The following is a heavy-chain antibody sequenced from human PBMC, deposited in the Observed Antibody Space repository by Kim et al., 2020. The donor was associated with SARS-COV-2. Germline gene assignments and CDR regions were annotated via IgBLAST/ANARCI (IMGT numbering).Heavy chain of an antibody. Sequence: SVKVSCKASGGTFSSYAISWVRQAPGQGLEWMGGIIPIFGTANYAQKFQGRVTITADESTSTAYMELSSLRSEDTAVYYCARSAYYDSSGSFDYWGQGTLVTVSS. CDR2: IIPIFGTA. D-gene: IGHD3-22*01. V-gene: IGHV1-69*13. CDR1: GGTFSSYA. J-gene: IGHJ4*02. CDR3: ARSAYYDSSGSFDY.